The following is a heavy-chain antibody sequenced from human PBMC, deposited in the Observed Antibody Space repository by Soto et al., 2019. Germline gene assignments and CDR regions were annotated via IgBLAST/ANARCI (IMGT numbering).Heavy chain of an antibody. CDR2: INPIGGTT. CDR1: GYTFTSYY. J-gene: IGHJ4*02. D-gene: IGHD6-6*01. V-gene: IGHV1-46*01. Sequence: ASVKVSCKASGYTFTSYYMHWVRQAPGQGLEWMGIINPIGGTTSYAQKFQGRVTITTDESTSTAYMELSSLRSEDTAVYYCAIEYSSSPPYYPIGYWGQGTLVTVSS. CDR3: AIEYSSSPPYYPIGY.